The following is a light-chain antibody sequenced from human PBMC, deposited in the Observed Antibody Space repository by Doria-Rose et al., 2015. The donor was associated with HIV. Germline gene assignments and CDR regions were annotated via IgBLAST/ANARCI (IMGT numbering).Light chain of an antibody. CDR2: DAS. J-gene: IGKJ5*01. Sequence: TQSPGTLSLSPGERATLSCRASQRVKSSYLAWYQQQPGQAPRLLIYDASTMATGIPDRFSGSGSGTDYTLPISRLEPEDVAVYYCQQYGTSRGAFGQGTRLEIK. CDR1: QRVKSSY. CDR3: QQYGTSRGA. V-gene: IGKV3-20*01.